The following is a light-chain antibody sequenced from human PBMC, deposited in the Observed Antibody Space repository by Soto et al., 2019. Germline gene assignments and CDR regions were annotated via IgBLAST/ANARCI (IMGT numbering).Light chain of an antibody. V-gene: IGKV1-5*03. Sequence: DIQMTQSPSTLSASVGDRVTITCRASQSISSWLAWYQQKPGKAPKLLIYKASSLESGVPSRFSGSGSGTECTFTISSLQPDDCATYYCQQYNSYLYTFGQGTKLEIK. CDR1: QSISSW. J-gene: IGKJ2*01. CDR3: QQYNSYLYT. CDR2: KAS.